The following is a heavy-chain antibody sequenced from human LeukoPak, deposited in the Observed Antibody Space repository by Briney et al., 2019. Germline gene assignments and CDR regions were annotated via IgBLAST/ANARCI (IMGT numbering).Heavy chain of an antibody. D-gene: IGHD3-22*01. J-gene: IGHJ4*02. Sequence: ASVTVSCKASGYTFTSYGISWVRQAPGQGLEWMGWISAYNGNTNYAQKLQGRVTLTTDTSTSTAYMELSSLRSEDTAVYYCATDQRRGYYYAAWGQGTLVTVSS. CDR1: GYTFTSYG. CDR3: ATDQRRGYYYAA. V-gene: IGHV1-18*01. CDR2: ISAYNGNT.